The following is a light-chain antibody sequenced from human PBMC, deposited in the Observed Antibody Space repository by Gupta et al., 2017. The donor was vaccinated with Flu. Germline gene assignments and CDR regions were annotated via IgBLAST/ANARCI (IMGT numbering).Light chain of an antibody. CDR2: GAS. J-gene: IGKJ1*01. CDR3: QQDGSSPRT. Sequence: EAVLTQSPGILSLSPGEGATLPCRASQTVESNYLAWYQQKPGQAPRLLISGASNRATGVPDRFSGSGSGTDFTLTINRLEPEDFVVYYCQQDGSSPRTFGQGTEVEIK. CDR1: QTVESNY. V-gene: IGKV3-20*01.